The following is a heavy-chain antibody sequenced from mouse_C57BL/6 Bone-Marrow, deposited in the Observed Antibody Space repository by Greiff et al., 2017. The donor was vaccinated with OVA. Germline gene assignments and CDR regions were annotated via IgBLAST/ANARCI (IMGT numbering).Heavy chain of an antibody. Sequence: DVMLVESGGGLVKPGGSLKLSCAASGFTFSDYGMHWVRQAPEKGLEWVAYISSGSSTIYYADTVKGRFTISRDNAKNTLFLQMTSLRSEDTAMYYCARQKDGYSYYFDYWGQGTTLTVSS. J-gene: IGHJ2*01. CDR2: ISSGSSTI. V-gene: IGHV5-17*01. CDR3: ARQKDGYSYYFDY. D-gene: IGHD2-3*01. CDR1: GFTFSDYG.